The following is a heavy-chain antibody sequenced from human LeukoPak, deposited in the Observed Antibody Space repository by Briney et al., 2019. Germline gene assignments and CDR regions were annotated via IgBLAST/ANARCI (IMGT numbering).Heavy chain of an antibody. Sequence: GESLKISCVASGFSFGGYGMNWVRQAPGKGLEWVAVIWYNGKDKYYSDSVKGRFTISRDTSKNTLYLQMNSLRAEDTAVYYCARDLGGCTNGLCSYYFDYWGQGTLVTVSS. CDR2: IWYNGKDK. V-gene: IGHV3-33*01. D-gene: IGHD2-8*01. CDR3: ARDLGGCTNGLCSYYFDY. J-gene: IGHJ4*02. CDR1: GFSFGGYG.